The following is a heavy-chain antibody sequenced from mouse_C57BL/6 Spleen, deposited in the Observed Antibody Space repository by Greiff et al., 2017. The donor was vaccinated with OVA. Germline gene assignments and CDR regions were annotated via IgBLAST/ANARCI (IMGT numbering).Heavy chain of an antibody. J-gene: IGHJ3*01. D-gene: IGHD1-1*01. CDR3: TNDGSSLPFAY. CDR1: GYTFTSYW. CDR2: IYPGNSDT. Sequence: VQLQQSGTVLARPGASVKMSCKTSGYTFTSYWMHWVKQRPGQGLEWIGAIYPGNSDTSYNQKFKGKATLTAVTSASTAYMELSSLTTADSGVYYCTNDGSSLPFAYWGQGTLVTVSA. V-gene: IGHV1-5*01.